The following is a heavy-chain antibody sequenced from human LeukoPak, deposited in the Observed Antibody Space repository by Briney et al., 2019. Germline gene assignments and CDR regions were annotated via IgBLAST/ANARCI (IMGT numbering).Heavy chain of an antibody. CDR1: GYSFTDYW. Sequence: GESLKISCKASGYSFTDYWIGWVRQMPGKGLEWMGIVYPGDSDTRYSPSFQGQVTISADKSISTAYLQWSSLKASDTAIYYCARHGVPNYDTAGPPGSWGQGPLVTGSS. CDR3: ARHGVPNYDTAGPPGS. CDR2: VYPGDSDT. V-gene: IGHV5-51*01. D-gene: IGHD3-3*01. J-gene: IGHJ5*02.